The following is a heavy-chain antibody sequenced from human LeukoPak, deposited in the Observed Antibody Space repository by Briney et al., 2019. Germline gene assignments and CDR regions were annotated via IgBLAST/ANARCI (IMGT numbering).Heavy chain of an antibody. Sequence: SETLSLTCTVSGGSISSYYWSWIRQPPGKGLEWIGYIYYSGSTNYSPSLKSRVTISVDTSKNQFSLKLSSVTAADTAVYYCERDVTGYSYIDYWGQGTMVTVSS. V-gene: IGHV4-59*01. J-gene: IGHJ4*02. D-gene: IGHD5-18*01. CDR1: GGSISSYY. CDR2: IYYSGST. CDR3: ERDVTGYSYIDY.